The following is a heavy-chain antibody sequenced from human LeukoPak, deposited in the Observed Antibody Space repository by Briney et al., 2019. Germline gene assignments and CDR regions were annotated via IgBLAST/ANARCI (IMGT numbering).Heavy chain of an antibody. CDR2: IYYSVST. V-gene: IGHV4-59*01. D-gene: IGHD3-10*01. J-gene: IGHJ5*02. Sequence: SETLSLTCTVSGGSISSYYWSWIRQPPGKGLEWIGYIYYSVSTNYNPSLKSRVTISVDTSKNQFSLKLSSVTAADTAVYYCARGGYVLLWFGESDNWFDPWGQGTLVTVSS. CDR1: GGSISSYY. CDR3: ARGGYVLLWFGESDNWFDP.